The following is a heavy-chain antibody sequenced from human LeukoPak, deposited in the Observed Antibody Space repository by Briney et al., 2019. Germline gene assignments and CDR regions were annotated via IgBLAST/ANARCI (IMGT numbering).Heavy chain of an antibody. D-gene: IGHD5-12*01. CDR3: AHLDSSHIVAAGYFDY. V-gene: IGHV2-5*02. Sequence: ESGPTLVKPTQTLTLTCTFSGFSLSTSGVGVGWIRQPPGKALEWLALIYWDDDKRYSPSLKSRLTITKDTSKNQVVLTMANMDPVDTATYYCAHLDSSHIVAAGYFDYWGQGTLVTVSS. J-gene: IGHJ4*02. CDR2: IYWDDDK. CDR1: GFSLSTSGVG.